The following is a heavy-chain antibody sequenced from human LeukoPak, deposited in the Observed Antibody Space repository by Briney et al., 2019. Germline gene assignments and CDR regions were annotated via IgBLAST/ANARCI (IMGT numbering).Heavy chain of an antibody. J-gene: IGHJ4*02. V-gene: IGHV3-23*01. CDR3: AISRYSGSYPFDY. D-gene: IGHD1-26*01. CDR1: GFTFSSYA. CDR2: ISGSGGST. Sequence: GGSLRLSCAASGFTFSSYAMSWVRQAPGKGLEWVSAISGSGGSTYYADSVKGRFTISRDNSKNTLYLQVNSLRAEDTAVYYCAISRYSGSYPFDYWGQGTLVTVSS.